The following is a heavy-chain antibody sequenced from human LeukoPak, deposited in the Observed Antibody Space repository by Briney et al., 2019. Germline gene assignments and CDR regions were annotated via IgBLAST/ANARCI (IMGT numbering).Heavy chain of an antibody. CDR2: IYYRGTT. Sequence: SETQSLTCTVSGGSISSSISYWGWIRQPPGKGLEWIGSIYYRGTTYYNPSLKSRVTISVDTSKNQFSLNLNSVTAADTAIYYCATHVSIVAPATLNYGDNWFDPWGQGTLVIVSS. D-gene: IGHD2-2*01. CDR3: ATHVSIVAPATLNYGDNWFDP. J-gene: IGHJ5*02. V-gene: IGHV4-39*01. CDR1: GGSISSSISY.